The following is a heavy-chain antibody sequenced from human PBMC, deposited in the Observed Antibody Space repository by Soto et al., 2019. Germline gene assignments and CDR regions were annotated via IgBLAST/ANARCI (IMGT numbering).Heavy chain of an antibody. Sequence: QVQLVESGGGVVQPGRSLRLSCVASGFTFTSYGMHWLRQAPGKGLEWVAVISSGGGNPKYVDSVEGRFTISKDNSKNTLFLQMNSLRPEDTAMYYCAKDWGAFRGGMDNWGQGTLVTVSS. CDR3: AKDWGAFRGGMDN. V-gene: IGHV3-30*18. J-gene: IGHJ4*02. D-gene: IGHD3-16*01. CDR1: GFTFTSYG. CDR2: ISSGGGNP.